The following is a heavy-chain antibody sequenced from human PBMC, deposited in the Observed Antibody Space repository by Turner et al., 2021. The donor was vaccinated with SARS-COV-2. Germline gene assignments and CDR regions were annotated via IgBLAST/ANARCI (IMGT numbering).Heavy chain of an antibody. V-gene: IGHV4-39*01. CDR2: IYDSGST. CDR1: GGSISSSSYY. J-gene: IGHJ5*02. D-gene: IGHD6-13*01. CDR3: ARHWEVAAAAYLARFDP. Sequence: QLQLQESGPGLVKPSETLSLTCTVSGGSISSSSYYWGWIRQPPGKGLEWIGSIYDSGSTYYNPSLKSRVTISVDTSKNQFSLKLTSVTAADTAVYFCARHWEVAAAAYLARFDPWGQGTLVTVSS.